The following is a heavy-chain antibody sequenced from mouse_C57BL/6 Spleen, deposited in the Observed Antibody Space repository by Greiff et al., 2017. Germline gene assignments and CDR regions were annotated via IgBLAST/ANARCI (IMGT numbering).Heavy chain of an antibody. CDR1: GYTFTSYW. CDR3: ARTDYYGSRLAY. D-gene: IGHD1-1*01. Sequence: QVQLQQSGAELVRPGSSVKLSCKASGYTFTSYWMDWVKQRPGQGLEWIGNIYPSDSETHYNQKFKDKATLTVDKSSSTAYMQLSSLTSEDSAVYYCARTDYYGSRLAYWGQGTLVTVSA. J-gene: IGHJ3*01. V-gene: IGHV1-61*01. CDR2: IYPSDSET.